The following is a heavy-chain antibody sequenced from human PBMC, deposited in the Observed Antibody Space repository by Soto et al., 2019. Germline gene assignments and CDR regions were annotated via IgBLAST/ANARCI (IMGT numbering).Heavy chain of an antibody. V-gene: IGHV1-69*01. CDR1: GGSFSSTA. J-gene: IGHJ3*02. Sequence: QVQLVQSGAEVKKPGSSVKVSCKASGGSFSSTAISWVRQAPGQGLEWMGGIIPILGSANYAQKFQDRLTITADGSTTTTYMELNSLRSEDAAVYYCASRERVDAFDIWGQGTLVTVSS. CDR3: ASRERVDAFDI. D-gene: IGHD1-26*01. CDR2: IIPILGSA.